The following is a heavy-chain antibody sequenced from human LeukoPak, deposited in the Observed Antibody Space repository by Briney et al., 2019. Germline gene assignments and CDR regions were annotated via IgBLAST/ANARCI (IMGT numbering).Heavy chain of an antibody. Sequence: GGSLRLPCAASGFTFSSYVVSWVRQAPGKGLEWVSAITGSGGTTYYADSVKGRFTISRDNSKNTLYLQMNSLRAEDTAIYYCAKEDNYDGSGYYLEYFQHWGQGTLVTVSS. V-gene: IGHV3-23*01. J-gene: IGHJ1*01. D-gene: IGHD3-22*01. CDR2: ITGSGGTT. CDR3: AKEDNYDGSGYYLEYFQH. CDR1: GFTFSSYV.